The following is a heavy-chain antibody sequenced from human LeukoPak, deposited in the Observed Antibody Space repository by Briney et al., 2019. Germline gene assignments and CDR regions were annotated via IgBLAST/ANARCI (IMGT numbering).Heavy chain of an antibody. CDR2: IIPIFGTA. J-gene: IGHJ3*02. CDR1: GGTFSIYA. CDR3: ARDRDSSGWWTGAFDI. V-gene: IGHV1-69*13. D-gene: IGHD6-19*01. Sequence: SVKVSCKASGGTFSIYAISWVRQAPGQGLEWMGGIIPIFGTANYAQKFQGRVTITADESTSTAYMELSSLRSEDTAVYYCARDRDSSGWWTGAFDIWGQGTMVTVSS.